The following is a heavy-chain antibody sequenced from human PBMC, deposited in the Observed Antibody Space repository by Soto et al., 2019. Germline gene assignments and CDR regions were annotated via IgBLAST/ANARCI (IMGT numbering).Heavy chain of an antibody. V-gene: IGHV4-4*02. Sequence: QVQLQESGPGLVKPSGTLSLTCAVSGGSFTSNNWWTWVRQPPGQGLEWIGEIYRTGSTNYNPSLKSRVTISLDKSENQFSLKVTSLTAADTAVYYCASRDPGTSVDYWGQGIQVTVSS. J-gene: IGHJ4*02. CDR2: IYRTGST. CDR3: ASRDPGTSVDY. D-gene: IGHD1-26*01. CDR1: GGSFTSNNW.